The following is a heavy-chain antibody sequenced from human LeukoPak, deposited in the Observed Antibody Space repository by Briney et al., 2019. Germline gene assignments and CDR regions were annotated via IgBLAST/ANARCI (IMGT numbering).Heavy chain of an antibody. Sequence: GGSLRLFCAASGFTFSSYGMHWVRQAPGKGLEWVAVIWYDGSNKYYADSVKGRFTISRDNSKNTLYLQMNSLRAEDTAVYYCAREQYGDYSEDYWGQGTLVTVSS. CDR1: GFTFSSYG. V-gene: IGHV3-33*01. D-gene: IGHD4-17*01. CDR3: AREQYGDYSEDY. CDR2: IWYDGSNK. J-gene: IGHJ4*02.